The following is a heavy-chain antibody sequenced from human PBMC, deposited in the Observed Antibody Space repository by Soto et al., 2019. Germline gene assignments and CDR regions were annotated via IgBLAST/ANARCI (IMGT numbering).Heavy chain of an antibody. D-gene: IGHD1-1*01. CDR1: GGSITNYY. Sequence: SETLSLTCTVSGGSITNYYWSWIRQPPGKGLEWIGYIYNSGSTNYNPSLKSRVTISVDTSKNQFSLKLSSVTAADTAVYYCARGGTRNNFQPWGQGTLVTVS. V-gene: IGHV4-59*01. CDR3: ARGGTRNNFQP. J-gene: IGHJ1*01. CDR2: IYNSGST.